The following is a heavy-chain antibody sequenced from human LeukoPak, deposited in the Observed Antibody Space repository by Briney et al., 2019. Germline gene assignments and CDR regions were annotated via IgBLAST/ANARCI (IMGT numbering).Heavy chain of an antibody. CDR1: GFTFSSYW. CDR2: IKQDGREI. V-gene: IGHV3-7*01. CDR3: TRDFQGRYYYHMDV. J-gene: IGHJ6*03. D-gene: IGHD3-10*01. Sequence: GGSLRLSCAASGFTFSSYWMSWVRQAPGRGLEWVANIKQDGREIYYVDSVKGRLSISRDNAKNSLFLQMNSLRAEDTAVYYCTRDFQGRYYYHMDVWGKGTTVTVSS.